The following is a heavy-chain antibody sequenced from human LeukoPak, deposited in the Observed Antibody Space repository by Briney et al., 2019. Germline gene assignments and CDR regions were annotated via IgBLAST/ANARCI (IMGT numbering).Heavy chain of an antibody. CDR3: ARDPPSFQY. CDR1: GFAFSDSW. V-gene: IGHV3-7*01. CDR2: IKGDGSAK. J-gene: IGHJ1*01. Sequence: GGSLRLSCAASGFAFSDSWMTWIRQAPGKGLEWVAFIKGDGSAKKYVDSVKGRFTISRDNAKNSLFLQMNSLRAEDTAVYYCARDPPSFQYWGQGTLVTVSA.